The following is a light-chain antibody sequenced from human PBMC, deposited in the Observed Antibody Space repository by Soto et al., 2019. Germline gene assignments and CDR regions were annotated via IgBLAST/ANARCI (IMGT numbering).Light chain of an antibody. CDR3: QQYGGSGT. V-gene: IGKV3-20*01. Sequence: EIVLTQSPGTLSLSPGERATLSFMASQSVSNNYLAWYQQKPGQAPRLLIYGASNRATGIPDRFSGSGSGTDFTLTISRLEPEDFAVYYCQQYGGSGTFGQGTKVDI. CDR2: GAS. J-gene: IGKJ1*01. CDR1: QSVSNNY.